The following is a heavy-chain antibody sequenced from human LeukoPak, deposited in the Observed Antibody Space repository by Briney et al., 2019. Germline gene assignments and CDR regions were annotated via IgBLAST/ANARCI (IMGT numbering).Heavy chain of an antibody. J-gene: IGHJ6*03. CDR2: ISGSGGST. CDR3: AKDQIGYCSGGSCLDGGLSYMDV. CDR1: GFTFSSYA. D-gene: IGHD2-15*01. Sequence: GGSLRLSCAASGFTFSSYAMSWVRQAPGKGPEWVSAISGSGGSTYYADSVKGRFTISRDNSKNTLYLQMNSLRAEDTAVYYCAKDQIGYCSGGSCLDGGLSYMDVWGKGTTVTVSS. V-gene: IGHV3-23*01.